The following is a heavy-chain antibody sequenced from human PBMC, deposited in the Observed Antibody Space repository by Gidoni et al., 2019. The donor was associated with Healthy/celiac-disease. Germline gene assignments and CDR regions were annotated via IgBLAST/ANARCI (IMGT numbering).Heavy chain of an antibody. CDR3: ARDVHQLLLDHDAFDI. D-gene: IGHD2-2*01. J-gene: IGHJ3*02. Sequence: QVQLQQSGPGLVKQSQTISLTCAISGDSVSSNSAAWNWIRQSPSRGLAWLGRTYYRSTLYNDYAVAVKSRITINPDTSKNQFSLQLNSVTPEDTAVYYCARDVHQLLLDHDAFDIWGQGTMVTVSS. V-gene: IGHV6-1*01. CDR1: GDSVSSNSAA. CDR2: TYYRSTLYN.